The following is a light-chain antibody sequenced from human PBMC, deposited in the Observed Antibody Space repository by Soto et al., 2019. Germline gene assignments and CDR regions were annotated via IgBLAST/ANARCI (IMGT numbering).Light chain of an antibody. Sequence: EIVMTQSPATLSVSPGERATLSCRASQSVNRNLAWYQQKPGQTPRLLIYDSSSRATGIPARFSGSGSGTDFTLTISSLQSEDLAVYYCQQYNNWPPTFGGGTNVEIK. J-gene: IGKJ4*01. CDR1: QSVNRN. CDR2: DSS. V-gene: IGKV3-15*01. CDR3: QQYNNWPPT.